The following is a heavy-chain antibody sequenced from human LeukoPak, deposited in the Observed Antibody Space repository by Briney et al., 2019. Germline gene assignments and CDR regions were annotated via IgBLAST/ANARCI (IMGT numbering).Heavy chain of an antibody. CDR3: AKDSGYDFWSGYYTGKYYFDY. V-gene: IGHV3-23*01. J-gene: IGHJ4*02. D-gene: IGHD3-3*01. CDR2: ISGSGGST. Sequence: GGSLRLSCAASGFTFSSYGMSWVRQAPGKGLEWVSAISGSGGSTYYADSVKGRFTISRDNSKNTLYLQMNSLRAEDTAVYYCAKDSGYDFWSGYYTGKYYFDYWGQGTLVTVSS. CDR1: GFTFSSYG.